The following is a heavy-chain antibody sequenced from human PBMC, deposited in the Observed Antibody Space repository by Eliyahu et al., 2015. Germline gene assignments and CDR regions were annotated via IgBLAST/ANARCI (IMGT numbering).Heavy chain of an antibody. CDR3: ARWGSYYYDPRVSQSAFDI. Sequence: EVQLVESGGGLVKPGGSLRLSCAAXGXTFSSXXMNWXRQAPGKGLEWVSSISSSSSYIYYADSVKGRFTISRDNAKNSLYLQMNSLRAEDTAVYYCARWGSYYYDPRVSQSAFDIWGQGTMVTVSS. V-gene: IGHV3-21*01. CDR1: GXTFSSXX. J-gene: IGHJ3*02. CDR2: ISSSSSYI. D-gene: IGHD3-22*01.